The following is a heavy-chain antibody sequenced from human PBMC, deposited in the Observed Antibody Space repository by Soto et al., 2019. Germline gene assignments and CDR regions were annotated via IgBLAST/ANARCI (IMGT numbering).Heavy chain of an antibody. Sequence: QVQLVQSGAEVKKPGASVKVSCKASGYTFTSYDINWVRQATGQGLEWMGWMNPNSGNTGYAQKFQGRVTMTRNTSIRTAYMELSSLRSEDTAVYYCALGRTGGFGVVSTTRFDYWGQGTLVTVSS. D-gene: IGHD3-3*01. CDR3: ALGRTGGFGVVSTTRFDY. CDR2: MNPNSGNT. J-gene: IGHJ4*02. CDR1: GYTFTSYD. V-gene: IGHV1-8*01.